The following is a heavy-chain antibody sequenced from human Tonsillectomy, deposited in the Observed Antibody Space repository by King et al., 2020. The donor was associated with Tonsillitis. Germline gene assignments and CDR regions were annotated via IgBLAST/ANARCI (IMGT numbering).Heavy chain of an antibody. Sequence: VQLRQWGAGLLKPSETLSLTCAVYGGSFSGYYWSWIRQPPGKGLEWIGEITHSGSTMFNPSLESRVTISKDTSKNQFSLNLNSVTAADTAFYYCARAGGIAVAAVDYWGQGTLVTVSS. CDR2: ITHSGST. CDR3: ARAGGIAVAAVDY. D-gene: IGHD6-19*01. CDR1: GGSFSGYY. V-gene: IGHV4-34*01. J-gene: IGHJ4*02.